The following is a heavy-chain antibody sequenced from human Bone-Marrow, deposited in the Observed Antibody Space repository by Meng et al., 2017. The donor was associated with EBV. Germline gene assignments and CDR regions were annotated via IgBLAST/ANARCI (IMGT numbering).Heavy chain of an antibody. Sequence: QVQWQQSGAEVKKPGFSVKVSCRTSGGTFRSDAVSWVRQDPGQGLEWMGGLIPMSGAPHYAQKFQDRVTIIADESTSTHSMELNNLRFEDTAMYYCASESGRGFTPDYWGQGTLVTVSS. CDR2: LIPMSGAP. J-gene: IGHJ4*02. CDR1: GGTFRSDA. CDR3: ASESGRGFTPDY. D-gene: IGHD3-10*01. V-gene: IGHV1-69*01.